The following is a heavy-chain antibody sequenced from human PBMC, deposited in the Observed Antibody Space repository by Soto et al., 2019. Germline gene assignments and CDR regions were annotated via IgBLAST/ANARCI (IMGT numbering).Heavy chain of an antibody. CDR2: ISGSAGRT. CDR3: AKGSGGYYDSSGYYYSY. V-gene: IGHV3-23*01. D-gene: IGHD3-22*01. J-gene: IGHJ4*02. CDR1: GFTFSSYA. Sequence: GGSLRLSCAASGFTFSSYAMSWVRQAPGKGLEWVSAISGSAGRTNYADSVKGRFTISRDNSKNTLYLQMNSLRAEDTAVYYCAKGSGGYYDSSGYYYSYWGQGTLVTVSS.